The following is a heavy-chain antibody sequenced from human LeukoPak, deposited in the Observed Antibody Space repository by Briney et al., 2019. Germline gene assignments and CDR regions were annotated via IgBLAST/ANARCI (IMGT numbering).Heavy chain of an antibody. CDR2: ISSSSSTI. V-gene: IGHV3-48*02. Sequence: GGSLRLSCAASGFTFSSYSMNWVRQAPGKGLEWVSYISSSSSTIYYADSVKGRFTISRDNAENSLYLQMNSLRDEDTAVYYCARDGAKLSPYYDAFDIWGQGTMVTVSS. J-gene: IGHJ3*02. CDR3: ARDGAKLSPYYDAFDI. CDR1: GFTFSSYS. D-gene: IGHD3-10*01.